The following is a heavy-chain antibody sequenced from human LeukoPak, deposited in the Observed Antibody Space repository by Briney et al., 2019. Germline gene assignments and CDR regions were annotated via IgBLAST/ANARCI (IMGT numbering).Heavy chain of an antibody. V-gene: IGHV3-23*01. J-gene: IGHJ4*02. CDR1: AFTFSSYA. Sequence: PGGSLRLSCAASAFTFSSYAMSWVRQAPGKGLEWISLISGSNGNTYYADSVKGRFTISRDNSKNTLYLQMNSLRAEDTAVYYWAKPGATWGGNYFDYWGQGTLVTVSS. CDR2: ISGSNGNT. D-gene: IGHD3-16*01. CDR3: AKPGATWGGNYFDY.